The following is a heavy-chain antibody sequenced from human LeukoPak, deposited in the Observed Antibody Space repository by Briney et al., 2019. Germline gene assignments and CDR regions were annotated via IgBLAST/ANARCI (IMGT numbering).Heavy chain of an antibody. V-gene: IGHV3-30*04. CDR3: AREGRFSGMRAGCGAFDI. Sequence: GGSLRLSCAASGFTFSSYAMYWVRQAPGKGLEWVAVISYDGSNKYYADSVKGRFTISRDNSKNTLYLQMNSLRAEDTAVYYCAREGRFSGMRAGCGAFDIWGQGTMVTVSS. J-gene: IGHJ3*02. CDR1: GFTFSSYA. D-gene: IGHD2-8*01. CDR2: ISYDGSNK.